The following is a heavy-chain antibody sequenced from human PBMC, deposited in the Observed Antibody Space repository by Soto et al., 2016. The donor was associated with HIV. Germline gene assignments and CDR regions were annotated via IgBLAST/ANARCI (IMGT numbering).Heavy chain of an antibody. CDR3: ARDNYFASGDYQPGVFDI. J-gene: IGHJ3*02. Sequence: EVELVDSGGGLVQPGESLRLSCEASGLTVSSNYMNWVRQAPGKGLEWVAIIYSGGTTYYADSVKGRFTISRDNPKNTLYLQMNSLRVEDTAMYYCARDNYFASGDYQPGVFDIWGQGTMVTVSS. CDR2: IYSGGTT. CDR1: GLTVSSNY. D-gene: IGHD3-10*01. V-gene: IGHV3-66*01.